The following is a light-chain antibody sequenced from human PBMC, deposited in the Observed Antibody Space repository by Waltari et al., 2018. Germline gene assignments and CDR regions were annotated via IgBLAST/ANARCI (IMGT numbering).Light chain of an antibody. CDR3: CSYAGSYTWV. J-gene: IGLJ3*02. Sequence: QSVLTQPPSVSGRPGQRVTISCSGSSSNIGSNAVNWYQQLPGPAPQLLIYSSNPRPSGVPDRFSGSKSSNTASLTISGLQTEDEADYYCCSYAGSYTWVLGGGTKVTVL. CDR1: SSNIGSNA. V-gene: IGLV1-44*01. CDR2: SSN.